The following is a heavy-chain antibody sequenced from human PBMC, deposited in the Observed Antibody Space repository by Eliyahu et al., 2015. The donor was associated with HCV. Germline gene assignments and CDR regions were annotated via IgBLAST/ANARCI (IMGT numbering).Heavy chain of an antibody. CDR3: AGGYFDISGYSYYYYYYYMDV. CDR1: GGTFSSYA. CDR2: IIPILGTT. Sequence: QVQLVQSGAEVKKPGSSVKVSCKASGGTFSSYAISWVRQAPGQGLEWMGGIIPILGTTNYAQKFPGTVTITADKSTSTAYMELSSLRSEDTAVYYCAGGYFDISGYSYYYYYYYMDVWGKGTTVTVSS. V-gene: IGHV1-69*06. D-gene: IGHD3-22*01. J-gene: IGHJ6*03.